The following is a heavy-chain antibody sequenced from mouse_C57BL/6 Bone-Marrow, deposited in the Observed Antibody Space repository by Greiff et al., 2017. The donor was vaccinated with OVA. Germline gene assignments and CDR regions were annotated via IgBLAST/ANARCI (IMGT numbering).Heavy chain of an antibody. Sequence: QVQLKESGAELAKPGASVKLSCKASGYTFTSYWMHWVKQRPGQGLEWIGYINPSSGYTKYNQKFKDKATLTADKSSSTAYMQLSSLTYEDSAVYYCAREYYGSSYVAWFAYWGQGTLVTVSA. D-gene: IGHD1-1*01. CDR1: GYTFTSYW. J-gene: IGHJ3*01. CDR3: AREYYGSSYVAWFAY. CDR2: INPSSGYT. V-gene: IGHV1-7*01.